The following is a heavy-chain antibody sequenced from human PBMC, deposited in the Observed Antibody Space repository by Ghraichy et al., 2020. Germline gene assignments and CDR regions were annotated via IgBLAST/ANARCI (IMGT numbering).Heavy chain of an antibody. Sequence: SETLSLTCAVYGGSFSGYYWSWIRQPPGKGLEWIGEINHSGSTNYNPSLKSRVTISVDTSKNQFSLKLSSVTAADTAVYYCARVRYCSGGSCPSAFDIWGQGTMVTVSS. CDR1: GGSFSGYY. CDR2: INHSGST. V-gene: IGHV4-34*01. D-gene: IGHD2-15*01. J-gene: IGHJ3*02. CDR3: ARVRYCSGGSCPSAFDI.